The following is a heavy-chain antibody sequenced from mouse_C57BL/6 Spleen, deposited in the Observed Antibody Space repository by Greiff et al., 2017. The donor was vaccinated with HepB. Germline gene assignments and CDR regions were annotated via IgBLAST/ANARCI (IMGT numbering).Heavy chain of an antibody. CDR1: GYTFTSYG. J-gene: IGHJ1*03. Sequence: QVQLKESGAELARPGASVKLSCKASGYTFTSYGISWVKQRTGQGLEWIGEIYPRSGNTYYNEKFKGKATLTADKSSSTAYMELRSLTSEDSAVYFCARYDYSDWYFDVWGTGTTVTVSS. CDR3: ARYDYSDWYFDV. D-gene: IGHD2-4*01. V-gene: IGHV1-81*01. CDR2: IYPRSGNT.